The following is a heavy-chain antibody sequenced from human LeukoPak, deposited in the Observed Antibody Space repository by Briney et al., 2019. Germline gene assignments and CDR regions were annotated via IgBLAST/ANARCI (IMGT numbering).Heavy chain of an antibody. Sequence: AGGSLRLSCAASGFTFSSYAMSWVRQAPGKGLEWVSAISGSGGSTYYADSVKGRFTISRDNSKNTLYLQMNSLRAEDTAVYYCARAHYYYDSSGYYGGKYFDYWGQGTLVTVSS. V-gene: IGHV3-23*01. CDR2: ISGSGGST. D-gene: IGHD3-22*01. CDR3: ARAHYYYDSSGYYGGKYFDY. CDR1: GFTFSSYA. J-gene: IGHJ4*02.